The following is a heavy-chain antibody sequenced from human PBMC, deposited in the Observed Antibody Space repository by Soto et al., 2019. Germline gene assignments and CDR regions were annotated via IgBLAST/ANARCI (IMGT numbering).Heavy chain of an antibody. D-gene: IGHD1-20*01. CDR2: ITSSGDRT. CDR1: RFSFSSYA. Sequence: PGGSLRLSCVASRFSFSSYAMSWVRQAPGKGLEWVSSITSSGDRTHYADSVKGRFTISRDNSKNTLYLQMNSLRGEDTARYYCATPGTVARYDPYYGMDVWGQGTTVTVSS. J-gene: IGHJ6*02. V-gene: IGHV3-23*01. CDR3: ATPGTVARYDPYYGMDV.